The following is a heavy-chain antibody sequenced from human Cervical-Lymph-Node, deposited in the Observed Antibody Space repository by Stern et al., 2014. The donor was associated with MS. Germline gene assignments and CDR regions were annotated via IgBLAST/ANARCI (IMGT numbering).Heavy chain of an antibody. CDR3: ARGNGYCSGGSCYSFDY. CDR2: IGTGGDT. D-gene: IGHD2-15*01. V-gene: IGHV3-13*01. Sequence: EVQLVESGGGLVQPGGSLRLSCAASGFTFSSYDMHWVRQATGKGLEWVSAIGTGGDTTNPGSVKGQFAISRENAKNSLYLQMNSLRAGDTAVYYCARGNGYCSGGSCYSFDYWGQGTLVTVSS. CDR1: GFTFSSYD. J-gene: IGHJ4*02.